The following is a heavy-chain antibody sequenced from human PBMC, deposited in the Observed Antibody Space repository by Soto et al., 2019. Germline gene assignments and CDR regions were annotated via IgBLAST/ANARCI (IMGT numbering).Heavy chain of an antibody. Sequence: QVQLVESGGGVVQPGRSLRLSCAASGFTFSSYGMHWVRQAPGKGLEWVAVISYDGSKKYYADSGKGRFTISKENSKNTLYLQMNSLRAEDTAVYYCAKEPSSGWYWAINWFDPWGQGTLVTVSS. J-gene: IGHJ5*02. D-gene: IGHD6-19*01. CDR1: GFTFSSYG. CDR3: AKEPSSGWYWAINWFDP. V-gene: IGHV3-30*18. CDR2: ISYDGSKK.